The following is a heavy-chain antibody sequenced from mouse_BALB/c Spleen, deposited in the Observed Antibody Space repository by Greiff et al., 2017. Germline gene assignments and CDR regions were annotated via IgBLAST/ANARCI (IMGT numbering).Heavy chain of an antibody. CDR3: TRKRAYGCLYYFDY. CDR2: IYPGNSDT. V-gene: IGHV1-5*01. J-gene: IGHJ2*01. CDR1: GYTFTSYW. D-gene: IGHD2-2*01. Sequence: VQLKQSGTVLARPGASVKMSCTASGYTFTSYWMHWVKQRPGQGLEWIGAIYPGNSDTSYNQKFKGKAKLTADTSTSTAYMELSSLTNEDSAVYYCTRKRAYGCLYYFDYGGQGTTLTVSS.